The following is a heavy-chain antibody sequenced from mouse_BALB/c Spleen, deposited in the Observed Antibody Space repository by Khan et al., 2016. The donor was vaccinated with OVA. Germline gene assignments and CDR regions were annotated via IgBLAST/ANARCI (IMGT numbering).Heavy chain of an antibody. J-gene: IGHJ3*01. D-gene: IGHD2-10*01. CDR1: GFAFSSYD. CDR3: ARPSYYGNPWFTY. CDR2: ISGTGIYT. V-gene: IGHV5-9*02. Sequence: EVELVESGGGLVEPGGSLKLSCAPSGFAFSSYDMSWVRQTPEKRLEWVATISGTGIYTYYPDSVKGRFTISRDNARNTLYLQMSSLRSEDTALYYCARPSYYGNPWFTYWGQGTLVTVSA.